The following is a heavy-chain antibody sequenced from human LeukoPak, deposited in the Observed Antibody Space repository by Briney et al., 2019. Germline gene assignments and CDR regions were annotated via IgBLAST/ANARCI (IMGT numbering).Heavy chain of an antibody. V-gene: IGHV1-2*02. D-gene: IGHD3-10*01. CDR2: INPNSGGT. J-gene: IGHJ4*02. CDR1: GYTFTGYY. CDR3: ARDVRYGDYGSIDY. Sequence: ASVKVSCNASGYTFTGYYMHWVRQAPGQGLEWMGWINPNSGGTNYAQKLQGRVTMTTDTSTSTAYMELRSLRSDDTAVYYCARDVRYGDYGSIDYWGQGTLVTVSS.